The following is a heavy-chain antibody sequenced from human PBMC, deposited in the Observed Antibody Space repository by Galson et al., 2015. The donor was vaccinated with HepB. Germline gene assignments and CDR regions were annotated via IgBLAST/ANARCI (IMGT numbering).Heavy chain of an antibody. Sequence: SLRLSCAASGFTFSSYDMHWVRQATGKGLEWVSAIGTAGDTYYPGSVKGRFTISRENAKNSLYLQMNSLRAGDTAVYYCARGVVSSWYPYYYYGMDVWGQGTTVTVSS. V-gene: IGHV3-13*04. D-gene: IGHD6-13*01. J-gene: IGHJ6*02. CDR1: GFTFSSYD. CDR3: ARGVVSSWYPYYYYGMDV. CDR2: IGTAGDT.